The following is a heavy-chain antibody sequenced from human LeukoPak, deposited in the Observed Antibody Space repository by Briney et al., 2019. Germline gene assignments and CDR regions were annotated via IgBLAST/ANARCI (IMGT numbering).Heavy chain of an antibody. CDR2: ISYDGSNK. CDR3: ARVLTGSWDWFDP. Sequence: GGSLKLSCAASGFTFSSYAMHWVRQAPGKGLEWVAVISYDGSNKYYADSVKGRFTISRDNAKNTLYLQMNSLRAEDTAVYYCARVLTGSWDWFDPWGQGTLVTVSS. V-gene: IGHV3-30-3*01. D-gene: IGHD2-8*02. CDR1: GFTFSSYA. J-gene: IGHJ5*02.